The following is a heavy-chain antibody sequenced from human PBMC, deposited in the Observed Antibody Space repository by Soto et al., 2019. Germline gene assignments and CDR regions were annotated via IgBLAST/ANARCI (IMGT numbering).Heavy chain of an antibody. Sequence: VQLVQSGAEVKEPGASVKVSCKASGYTFTRYGFSWVRQAPGQGLEWMAWTSADNGDTNYAPKLQDRVTLTTDTSTGTAYMELRSLRSDVTAVYYCARDERGTCTSSSCYYFDYWGQGTLVTVSS. V-gene: IGHV1-18*04. CDR3: ARDERGTCTSSSCYYFDY. CDR1: GYTFTRYG. CDR2: TSADNGDT. J-gene: IGHJ4*02. D-gene: IGHD2-2*01.